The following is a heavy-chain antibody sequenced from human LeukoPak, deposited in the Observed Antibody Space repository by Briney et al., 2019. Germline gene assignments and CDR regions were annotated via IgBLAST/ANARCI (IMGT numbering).Heavy chain of an antibody. CDR3: AREDPQTTVPEGLDV. D-gene: IGHD4-17*01. J-gene: IGHJ6*02. CDR1: GGSISNYY. CDR2: IYFSGTT. V-gene: IGHV4-59*01. Sequence: KPSETLSLTCTVSGGSISNYYWSWLRQPPGKGLEWIGYIYFSGTTNINPSLKSRVTISVDMSKNQFSLKLSSATAADTAVYYCAREDPQTTVPEGLDVWGQGTTVTVSS.